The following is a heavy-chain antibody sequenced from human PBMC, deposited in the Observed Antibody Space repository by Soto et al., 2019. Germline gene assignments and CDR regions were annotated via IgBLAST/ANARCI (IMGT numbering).Heavy chain of an antibody. V-gene: IGHV4-4*02. CDR1: GASNSSRTC. CDR3: ARGGCSSTSCPSVYYYYGMDV. J-gene: IGHJ6*02. D-gene: IGHD2-2*01. CDR2: IYHSGST. Sequence: PAETLALTFAVSGASNSSRTCWRWVRQPPGKGLEWIGEIYHSGSTNYNPSLKSRVTISVDKSKNQFYLKLSSVTAADTAVYYCARGGCSSTSCPSVYYYYGMDVWGQGTTVTVSS.